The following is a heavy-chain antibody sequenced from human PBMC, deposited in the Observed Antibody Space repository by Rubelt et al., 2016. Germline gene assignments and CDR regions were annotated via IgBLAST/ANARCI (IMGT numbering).Heavy chain of an antibody. CDR1: GYTFTSYA. J-gene: IGHJ4*02. V-gene: IGHV1-3*01. CDR3: ARGGLSELLWFGESRIDY. D-gene: IGHD3-10*01. CDR2: INAGNGNT. Sequence: QVQLVQSGAEVKKPGASVKVSCKASGYTFTSYAMHWVRQAPGQRLEWMGWINAGNGNTKYSQKFQGRGTITRETSASTAYMGLSSLRSEDTAVYYCARGGLSELLWFGESRIDYWGQGTLVTVSS.